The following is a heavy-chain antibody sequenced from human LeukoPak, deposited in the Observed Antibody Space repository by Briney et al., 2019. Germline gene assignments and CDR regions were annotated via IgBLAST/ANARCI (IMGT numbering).Heavy chain of an antibody. Sequence: AGGSLRLSCAASGFTFSSYAMSWVRQAPGKGLEWVSAISGSGGSTYYADSVKGRFTISRDNSKNTLYLQMNSLRAEDTAVYYCAKVHYDILTGYTTLWYFDYWGQGTLVTVSS. CDR3: AKVHYDILTGYTTLWYFDY. J-gene: IGHJ4*02. CDR2: ISGSGGST. V-gene: IGHV3-23*01. CDR1: GFTFSSYA. D-gene: IGHD3-9*01.